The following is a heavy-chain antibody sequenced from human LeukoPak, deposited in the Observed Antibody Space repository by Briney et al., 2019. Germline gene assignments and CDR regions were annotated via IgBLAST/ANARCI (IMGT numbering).Heavy chain of an antibody. CDR2: IRSKASSYAT. J-gene: IGHJ4*02. Sequence: PGGSLRLSCAASGFTFSGSAMHWVRQASGKGLEWVGRIRSKASSYATAYAASVKGRFTISRDDSKNTAYLQMNSLKTEDTAVYYCTSYSGSYYDFIDYWGQGTLVTVSS. CDR1: GFTFSGSA. CDR3: TSYSGSYYDFIDY. V-gene: IGHV3-73*01. D-gene: IGHD1-26*01.